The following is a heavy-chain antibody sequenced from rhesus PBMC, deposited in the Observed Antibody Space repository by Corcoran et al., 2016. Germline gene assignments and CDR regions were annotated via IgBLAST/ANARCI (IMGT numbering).Heavy chain of an antibody. CDR2: IYVSGSST. CDR1: GGSIRSSS. CDR3: ARAPDYYSGSYYNYYGLDS. V-gene: IGHV4-169*01. J-gene: IGHJ6*01. Sequence: QLQLQESGPGLVKPSEPLSVTCAVSGGSIRSSSLIWIRQAPGPGLEWIGYIYVSGSSTNYNPSLKSRVTLSVDTSKNQFSRKLSSVTAADTAVYYCARAPDYYSGSYYNYYGLDSWGQGVVVTVSS. D-gene: IGHD3-16*01.